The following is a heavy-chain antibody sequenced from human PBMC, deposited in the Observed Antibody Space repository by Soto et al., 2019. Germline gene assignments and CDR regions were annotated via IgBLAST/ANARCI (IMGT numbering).Heavy chain of an antibody. V-gene: IGHV4-31*03. CDR2: IYVTGAV. D-gene: IGHD2-21*01. J-gene: IGHJ5*02. CDR1: GAALNSGNYY. CDR3: ARLRIATNNYKWFDP. Sequence: SETLSLTCSVSGAALNSGNYYWRWIRQVPGKGLEWIGHIYVTGAVDYNPSLRDRITISQDTSERQFSLNLRLVTAADTAVYYCARLRIATNNYKWFDPWGQGTLVTVSS.